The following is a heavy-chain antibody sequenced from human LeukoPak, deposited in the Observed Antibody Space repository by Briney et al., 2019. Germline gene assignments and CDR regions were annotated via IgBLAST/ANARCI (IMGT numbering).Heavy chain of an antibody. CDR3: ASGGVATTSLDY. J-gene: IGHJ4*02. V-gene: IGHV3-33*01. D-gene: IGHD5-12*01. CDR1: GFTFSSYG. Sequence: AGRSLRLSCAASGFTFSSYGMHWVRQAPGKGLEWVAVIWYDGSNKYYADSVKGRFTISRSNSKNTLYLQMNSLRAEDTAVYYCASGGVATTSLDYWGQGTLVTVSS. CDR2: IWYDGSNK.